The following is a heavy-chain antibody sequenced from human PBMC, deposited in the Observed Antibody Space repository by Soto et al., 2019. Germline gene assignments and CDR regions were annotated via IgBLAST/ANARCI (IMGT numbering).Heavy chain of an antibody. CDR2: INHSGST. D-gene: IGHD6-6*01. V-gene: IGHV4-34*01. Sequence: SETLSLTCAVYGGSFSGYYWSWIRQPPGKGLEWIGEINHSGSTNYNPSLKSRVTISVDTSKNQFSLKLSSVTAADTAVYYCARGRPVDSSSCWFDPWGQGTLVTVSS. CDR1: GGSFSGYY. J-gene: IGHJ5*02. CDR3: ARGRPVDSSSCWFDP.